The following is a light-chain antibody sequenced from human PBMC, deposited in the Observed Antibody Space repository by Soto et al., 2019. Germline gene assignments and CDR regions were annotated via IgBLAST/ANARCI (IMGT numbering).Light chain of an antibody. CDR1: QSVISNY. CDR3: QQYGGSPLIT. J-gene: IGKJ5*01. Sequence: EVVLTQSPATLSLSPGERATLSCRAGQSVISNYLAWYQQKPGQAPRLLIYGASRRATGIPDRFSGSGSGTDFSLTISSLEPEDCAVYYCQQYGGSPLITFGQGTLLEI. V-gene: IGKV3-20*01. CDR2: GAS.